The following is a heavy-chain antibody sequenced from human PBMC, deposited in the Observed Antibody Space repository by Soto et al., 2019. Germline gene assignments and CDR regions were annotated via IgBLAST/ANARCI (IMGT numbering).Heavy chain of an antibody. CDR2: ISWNSGTM. CDR1: GFSFDEYA. D-gene: IGHD2-2*01. V-gene: IGHV3-9*01. J-gene: IGHJ6*03. Sequence: EVQLVESGGGLVQPGRSLRLSCAASGFSFDEYAMHWVRQAPGKGLEWVSGISWNSGTMGYGDSVKGRFTISRDNAKNYLYLHMNSLRAEDTALYYCAKGFCSSTRCLTYSYMDVWGKWTTVTVSS. CDR3: AKGFCSSTRCLTYSYMDV.